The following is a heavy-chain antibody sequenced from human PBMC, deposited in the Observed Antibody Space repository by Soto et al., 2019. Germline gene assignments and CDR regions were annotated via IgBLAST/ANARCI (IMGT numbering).Heavy chain of an antibody. J-gene: IGHJ6*02. Sequence: QVQLVQSGAEVKKPGSSVKVSCNASGGTFSSYAISWVRQAPGQGLEWMGGMIPIFGTANYAQKFQGRVTITADESTSTAYMELSSLRSEDRVVYYCSRAVMITFGGVIVTHYYYYGMDVWGQGTTVTVSS. CDR3: SRAVMITFGGVIVTHYYYYGMDV. D-gene: IGHD3-16*02. CDR1: GGTFSSYA. CDR2: MIPIFGTA. V-gene: IGHV1-69*01.